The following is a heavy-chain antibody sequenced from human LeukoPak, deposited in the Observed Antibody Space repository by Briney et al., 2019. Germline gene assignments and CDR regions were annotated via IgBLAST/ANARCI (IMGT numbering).Heavy chain of an antibody. CDR2: IYSGGST. Sequence: TGESLRLSCAASGFTVSSNYMSWVRQAPGKGLEWVSVIYSGGSTYYADSVKGRFTISRDNSKNTLYLQMNSLRAEDTAVYYCAGPGSGYFIQSGAFDIWGQGTMVTVSS. V-gene: IGHV3-53*01. CDR1: GFTVSSNY. D-gene: IGHD3-22*01. J-gene: IGHJ3*02. CDR3: AGPGSGYFIQSGAFDI.